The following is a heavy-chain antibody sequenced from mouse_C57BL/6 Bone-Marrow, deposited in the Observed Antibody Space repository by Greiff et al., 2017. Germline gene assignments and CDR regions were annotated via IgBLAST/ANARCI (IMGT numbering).Heavy chain of an antibody. V-gene: IGHV1-81*01. Sequence: QVHVKQSGADLARPGASVKLSCKASGYTFTSSGISWVKQRTGQGLAWIGEIYPRSGNTYYNEQFKGKATLTAAKSSSTAYMELRSLTSEDSAVYFCARDYYGSDWYFDVWGTGTTVTVSS. CDR1: GYTFTSSG. CDR3: ARDYYGSDWYFDV. D-gene: IGHD1-1*01. J-gene: IGHJ1*03. CDR2: IYPRSGNT.